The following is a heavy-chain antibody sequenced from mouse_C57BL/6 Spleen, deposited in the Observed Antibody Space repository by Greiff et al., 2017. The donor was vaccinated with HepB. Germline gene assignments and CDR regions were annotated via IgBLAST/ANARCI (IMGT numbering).Heavy chain of an antibody. Sequence: EVMLVESEGGLVQPGSSMKLSCTASGFTFSDYYMAWVRQVPEKGLEWVANINYDGSSTYYLDSLKSRFIISRDNAKNILYLQMSSLKSEDTATYYCARDRGNYDYYAMDYWGQGTSVTVSS. V-gene: IGHV5-16*01. CDR1: GFTFSDYY. J-gene: IGHJ4*01. CDR2: INYDGSST. D-gene: IGHD2-1*01. CDR3: ARDRGNYDYYAMDY.